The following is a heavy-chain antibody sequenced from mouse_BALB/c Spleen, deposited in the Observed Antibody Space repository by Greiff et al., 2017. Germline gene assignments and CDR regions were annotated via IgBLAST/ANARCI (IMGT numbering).Heavy chain of an antibody. V-gene: IGHV5-17*02. Sequence: EVKLVESGGGLVQPGGSRKLSCAASGFTFSSFGMHWVRQAPEKGLEWVAYISSGSSTIYYADTVKGRFTISRDNPKNTLFLQMTSLRSEDTAMYYCAREGSRPYAMDYWGQGTSVTVSS. CDR1: GFTFSSFG. D-gene: IGHD1-1*01. J-gene: IGHJ4*01. CDR3: AREGSRPYAMDY. CDR2: ISSGSSTI.